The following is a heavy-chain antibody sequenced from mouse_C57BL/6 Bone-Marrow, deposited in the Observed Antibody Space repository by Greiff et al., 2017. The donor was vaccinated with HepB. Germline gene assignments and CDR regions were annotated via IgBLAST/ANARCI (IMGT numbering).Heavy chain of an antibody. CDR2: IYPRSGNT. CDR1: GYTFTSYG. CDR3: AREVVAIDYFDY. D-gene: IGHD1-1*01. V-gene: IGHV1-81*01. Sequence: QVHVKQSGAELARPGASVKLSCKASGYTFTSYGISWVKQSTGQGLEWIGEIYPRSGNTYYNEKFKGKATLTADKSSSTAYMELRSLTSEDSAVYFCAREVVAIDYFDYWGQGTTLTVSS. J-gene: IGHJ2*01.